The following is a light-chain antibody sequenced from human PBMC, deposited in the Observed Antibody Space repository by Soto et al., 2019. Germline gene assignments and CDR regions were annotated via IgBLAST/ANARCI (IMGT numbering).Light chain of an antibody. J-gene: IGLJ1*01. V-gene: IGLV1-44*01. CDR1: SSNIGSKT. Sequence: QSVLTQPPSASGTPGQRVTISCSGSSSNIGSKTVNWYQQLPGTVPKLLIYNSYQRPSWVPDRFSGCKSGTSASLAISGLQSEDEADYYCAAWDASLNGYVFGTGTKLTVL. CDR2: NSY. CDR3: AAWDASLNGYV.